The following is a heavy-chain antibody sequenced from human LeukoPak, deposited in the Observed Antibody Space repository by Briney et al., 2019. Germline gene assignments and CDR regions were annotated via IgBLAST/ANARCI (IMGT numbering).Heavy chain of an antibody. Sequence: SETLSLTCTASGGSISSSSYYWGWIRQPPGKGLEWIGSIYYSGSTYYNPSLKSRVTISVDTSKNQFSLKLSSVTAADTAVYYCARLLGIAVAGTYYFDYWGQGTLVTVSS. D-gene: IGHD6-19*01. CDR3: ARLLGIAVAGTYYFDY. V-gene: IGHV4-39*01. J-gene: IGHJ4*02. CDR1: GGSISSSSYY. CDR2: IYYSGST.